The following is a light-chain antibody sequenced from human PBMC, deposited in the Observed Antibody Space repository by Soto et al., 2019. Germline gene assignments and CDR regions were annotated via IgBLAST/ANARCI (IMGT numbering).Light chain of an antibody. CDR3: QQYNSYLLT. J-gene: IGKJ4*01. Sequence: DIQMTQSPSTLSASVGDRVTITCRASQSINSWLAWYQQQPGKAPKLLIYDASSLESGVPSRFSGSGSGTEFTLTISSLQPDDFATYYCQQYNSYLLTFGGGTKVDIK. CDR2: DAS. V-gene: IGKV1-5*01. CDR1: QSINSW.